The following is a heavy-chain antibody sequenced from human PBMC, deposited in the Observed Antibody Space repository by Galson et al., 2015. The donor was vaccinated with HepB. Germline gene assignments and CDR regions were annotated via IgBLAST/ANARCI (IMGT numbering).Heavy chain of an antibody. CDR1: GGAFSSYA. CDR2: IIPILGIA. V-gene: IGHV1-69*10. D-gene: IGHD2-2*01. Sequence: SVKVSCKASGGAFSSYAISWVRQAPGQGLEWMGGIIPILGIANYAQRFQGRVTITADKSTSTAYMELSSLRSEDTAVYYCAILPDIVVVPAATKNWFDPWGQGTLVTVSS. J-gene: IGHJ5*02. CDR3: AILPDIVVVPAATKNWFDP.